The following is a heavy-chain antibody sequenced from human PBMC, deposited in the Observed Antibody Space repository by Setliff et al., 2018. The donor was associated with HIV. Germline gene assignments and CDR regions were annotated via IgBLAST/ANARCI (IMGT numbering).Heavy chain of an antibody. CDR2: INHSGST. CDR1: GGSFSGYY. Sequence: SETLSLTCAVYGGSFSGYYWSWIRQPPGKGLEWIGEINHSGSTNYNPSLKSRVTISVDTSKNQFSLRLSSVTAADTAVYYCAREYDSSGYGANFDYWGQGTLVT. D-gene: IGHD3-22*01. J-gene: IGHJ4*02. V-gene: IGHV4-34*01. CDR3: AREYDSSGYGANFDY.